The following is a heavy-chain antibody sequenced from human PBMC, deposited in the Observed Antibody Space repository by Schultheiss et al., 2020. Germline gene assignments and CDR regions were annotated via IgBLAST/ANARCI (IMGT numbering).Heavy chain of an antibody. CDR3: AITEMATTHFDS. CDR2: INHSGST. V-gene: IGHV4-59*01. J-gene: IGHJ4*02. D-gene: IGHD5-24*01. CDR1: GGSISSYY. Sequence: SATLSLTCTVSGGSISSYYWSWIRQPPGKGLEWIGEINHSGSTNYNPSLKSRVTISVDTSKNQFSLNLSSVTAADTAVYYCAITEMATTHFDSWGQGTLVTVSS.